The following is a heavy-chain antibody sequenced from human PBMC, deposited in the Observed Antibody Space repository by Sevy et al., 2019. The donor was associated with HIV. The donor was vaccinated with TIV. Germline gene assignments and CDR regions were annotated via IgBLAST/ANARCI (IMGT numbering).Heavy chain of an antibody. Sequence: ASVKVSCKASGGTFSSYAISWVRQAPGQGLEWMGGIIPIFGTANYAQKFQGRVTITADESTSTAYMELSSLRSEDTALYYCARTKYGSGSYYAWDYYYGMDVWGQGTTVTVSS. D-gene: IGHD3-10*01. CDR1: GGTFSSYA. V-gene: IGHV1-69*13. J-gene: IGHJ6*02. CDR2: IIPIFGTA. CDR3: ARTKYGSGSYYAWDYYYGMDV.